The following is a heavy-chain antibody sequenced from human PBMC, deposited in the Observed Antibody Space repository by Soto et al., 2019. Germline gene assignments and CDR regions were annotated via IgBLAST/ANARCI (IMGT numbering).Heavy chain of an antibody. J-gene: IGHJ4*02. CDR3: ARLYVGTTPTLDY. Sequence: SETLSLTCTVSGASIDSSTDYWGWIRQPPGKGPEWIGSIYHSGTTNYSPSFQGHVTVSADKSISTAYLQWSSLKASDTAMYYCARLYVGTTPTLDYWGQGTLVTISS. CDR2: IYHSGTT. V-gene: IGHV4-39*07. D-gene: IGHD1-26*01. CDR1: GASIDSSTDY.